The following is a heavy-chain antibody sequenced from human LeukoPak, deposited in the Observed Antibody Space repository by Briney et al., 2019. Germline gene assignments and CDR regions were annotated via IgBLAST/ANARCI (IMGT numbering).Heavy chain of an antibody. CDR2: ISTYNGYT. V-gene: IGHV1-18*01. Sequence: ASVKVSCKASGYIFTNYGITWVRQAPGQGLEWMGWISTYNGYTNYAQNLQGRVTMSTDTSTSTAYMELRSLRSGDTAVYYCARVKMATISYWGQGTLVTVSS. CDR1: GYIFTNYG. CDR3: ARVKMATISY. J-gene: IGHJ4*02. D-gene: IGHD5-24*01.